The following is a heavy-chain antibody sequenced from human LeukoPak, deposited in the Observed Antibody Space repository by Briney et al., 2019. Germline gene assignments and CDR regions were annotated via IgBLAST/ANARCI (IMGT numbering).Heavy chain of an antibody. CDR3: ARDGYFDWSHLLTANYYYYYYMDV. D-gene: IGHD3-9*01. Sequence: APVKVSCKASGYTFTSYGISWVRQAPGQGLEWMGWISAYNGNTNYAQKLQGRVTMTTDTSTSTAYMELRSLRSDDTAVYYCARDGYFDWSHLLTANYYYYYYMDVWGKGTTVTVSS. CDR1: GYTFTSYG. J-gene: IGHJ6*03. V-gene: IGHV1-18*01. CDR2: ISAYNGNT.